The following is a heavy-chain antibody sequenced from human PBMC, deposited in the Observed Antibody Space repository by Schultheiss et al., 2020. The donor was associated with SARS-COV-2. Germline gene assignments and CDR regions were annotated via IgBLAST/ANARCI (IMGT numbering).Heavy chain of an antibody. CDR1: GGSVSSGSYY. V-gene: IGHV4-61*02. D-gene: IGHD3-22*01. Sequence: SQTLSLTCTVSGGSVSSGSYYWSWIRQPAGKGLEWIGRIYTSGSTNYNPSLKSRVTMSVDTSKNQFSLKLSSVTAADTAVYYCARTNYYDSSGYYSGELDPWGQGTLVTVSS. CDR3: ARTNYYDSSGYYSGELDP. CDR2: IYTSGST. J-gene: IGHJ5*02.